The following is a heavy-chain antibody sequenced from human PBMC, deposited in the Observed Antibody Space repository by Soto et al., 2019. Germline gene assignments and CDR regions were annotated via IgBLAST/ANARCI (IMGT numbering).Heavy chain of an antibody. Sequence: EGQLLESGGGLVQPGGSLRLSCAASGFTFFAYAMTWVRQAPGKGLEWVSTISGSGGYTYYADSVKGRFTISRDSSKNTVYLQTPSLRAEAGGIYYWAKDSHPPFPRMDVWGQGTTVTVTS. CDR3: AKDSHPPFPRMDV. CDR1: GFTFFAYA. V-gene: IGHV3-23*01. CDR2: ISGSGGYT. J-gene: IGHJ6*02.